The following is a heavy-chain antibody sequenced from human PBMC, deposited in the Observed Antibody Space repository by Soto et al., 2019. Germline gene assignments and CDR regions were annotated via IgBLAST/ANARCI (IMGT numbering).Heavy chain of an antibody. CDR1: GGSISSSNW. J-gene: IGHJ3*02. D-gene: IGHD6-19*01. V-gene: IGHV4-4*02. CDR2: IYHSGST. Sequence: QVQLQESGPGLVKPSGTLSLTCAVSGGSISSSNWWSWVRQPPGKGLEWIGEIYHSGSTNYNPSLKSRLTISVDKSKNQFSLKLSSVTAADTAVYYCARGEEAVARDDAFDIWGQGTMVTVSS. CDR3: ARGEEAVARDDAFDI.